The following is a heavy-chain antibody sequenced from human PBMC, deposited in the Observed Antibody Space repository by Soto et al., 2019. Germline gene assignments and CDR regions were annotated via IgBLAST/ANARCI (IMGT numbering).Heavy chain of an antibody. CDR2: VHYSWGS. D-gene: IGHD3-10*01. V-gene: IGHV4-59*08. CDR3: ARQRFGALRGLVDG. Sequence: QVQLQESGPGLVKPSETLSLSCTVSGGSISSYHWSWIRRPPGKGLEWIGYVHYSWGSNYNPSSKSRVARSLDTSKSQCSLKLTPVPATVTAVYYCARQRFGALRGLVDGWGQGTTVTVSS. J-gene: IGHJ6*02. CDR1: GGSISSYH.